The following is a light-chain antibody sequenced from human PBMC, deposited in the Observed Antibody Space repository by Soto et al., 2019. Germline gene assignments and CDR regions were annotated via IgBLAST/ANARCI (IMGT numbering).Light chain of an antibody. Sequence: QSALTQPRSVSGSPGQSVTISCTGTTSDVGGYNSVSLYQQHPGKAPKLMIFDVSKRPSGVPDRFSGSKSGNTASLTISGLQAEDEADYYCQSYDGTNQVFGGGNKLTVL. V-gene: IGLV2-11*01. J-gene: IGLJ3*02. CDR1: TSDVGGYNS. CDR2: DVS. CDR3: QSYDGTNQV.